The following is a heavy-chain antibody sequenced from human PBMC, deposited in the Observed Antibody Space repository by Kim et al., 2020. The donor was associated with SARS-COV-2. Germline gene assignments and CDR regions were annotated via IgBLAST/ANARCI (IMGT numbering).Heavy chain of an antibody. CDR2: IITILDLP. CDR1: GGTFRSYT. Sequence: SVKVSCKASGGTFRSYTFSWVRQAPGQGLEWMGRIITILDLPYYAQNLQGRVTITADKSTSTVYMELSSLTSEDTAVYYCARGGVGYCSSTHCQDFDYWGQGTLVTVSS. CDR3: ARGGVGYCSSTHCQDFDY. D-gene: IGHD2-2*01. V-gene: IGHV1-69*02. J-gene: IGHJ4*02.